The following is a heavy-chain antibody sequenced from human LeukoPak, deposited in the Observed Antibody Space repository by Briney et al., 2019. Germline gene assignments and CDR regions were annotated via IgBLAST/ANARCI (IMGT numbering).Heavy chain of an antibody. CDR2: IKQDGSEK. CDR1: GFTFSSYW. V-gene: IGHV3-7*01. CDR3: ARDPTLWFRELLKASPEYYFDY. J-gene: IGHJ4*02. Sequence: GGSLRLSCAASGFTFSSYWMSWVGQAPGKGLQWVANIKQDGSEKYYVDSVKGRFTISRDNAKNSLYLQMNSLRAEDTAVYYCARDPTLWFRELLKASPEYYFDYWGQGTLVTVSS. D-gene: IGHD3-10*01.